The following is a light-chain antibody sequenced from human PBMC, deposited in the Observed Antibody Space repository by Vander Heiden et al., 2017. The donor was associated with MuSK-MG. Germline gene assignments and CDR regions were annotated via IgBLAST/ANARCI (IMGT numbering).Light chain of an antibody. J-gene: IGLJ3*02. CDR1: NSNIGAGYD. CDR2: GNV. CDR3: QYYDSSLSVV. V-gene: IGLV1-40*01. Sequence: QSVLTQPPSVSGAPGQRVTISCTGTNSNIGAGYDVHWYQHLPRTAPKLLIFGNVNRPSGVPDRFSASRSATSASLAITGLQAEDDADYYCQYYDSSLSVVFGGGTKLTVL.